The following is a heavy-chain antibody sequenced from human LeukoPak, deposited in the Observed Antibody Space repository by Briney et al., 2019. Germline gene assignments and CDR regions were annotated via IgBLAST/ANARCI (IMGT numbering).Heavy chain of an antibody. V-gene: IGHV3-9*01. CDR2: ISWNSGSI. D-gene: IGHD5-12*01. CDR1: GFTFDDYA. J-gene: IGHJ6*02. Sequence: GRSLRLSCAASGFTFDDYAMHWVRQAPGKGLEWVSGISWNSGSIGYADSVKGRFTISRDNAKNSLYLQINSLRAEDTALYYCAKDMGPHSGPHSGYDFYYYYGMDVWGQGTTVTVSS. CDR3: AKDMGPHSGPHSGYDFYYYYGMDV.